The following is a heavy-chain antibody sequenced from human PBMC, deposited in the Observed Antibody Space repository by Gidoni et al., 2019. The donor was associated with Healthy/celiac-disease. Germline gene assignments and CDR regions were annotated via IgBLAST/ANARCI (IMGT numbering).Heavy chain of an antibody. Sequence: QVQLVESGGGVVQPGRSLSLSCAASGFPFSSSSRHWVRQAPGKGLEWVAVISYDGSNKYYADSVKGRFTISRDNSKNTLYLQMNSLRAEDTAVYYCARGVDYGDYAGVVDYWGQGTLVTVSS. CDR1: GFPFSSSS. D-gene: IGHD4-17*01. J-gene: IGHJ4*02. CDR2: ISYDGSNK. CDR3: ARGVDYGDYAGVVDY. V-gene: IGHV3-30*04.